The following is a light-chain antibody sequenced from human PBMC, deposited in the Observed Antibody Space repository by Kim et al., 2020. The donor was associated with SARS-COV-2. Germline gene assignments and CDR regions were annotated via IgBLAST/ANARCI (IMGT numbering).Light chain of an antibody. CDR1: SLRSYY. Sequence: SSELTQDPAVSVALGQTVRITCQGDSLRSYYASWYQQKPGQAPVLVIYGKNNRPSGIPDRFSGSSSGNTASLTITGAQAEDEADYYCNSRDSVVVFGGGTQLTVL. J-gene: IGLJ2*01. V-gene: IGLV3-19*01. CDR2: GKN. CDR3: NSRDSVVV.